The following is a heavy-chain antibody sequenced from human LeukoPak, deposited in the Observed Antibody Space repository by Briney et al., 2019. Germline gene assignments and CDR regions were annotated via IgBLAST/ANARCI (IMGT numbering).Heavy chain of an antibody. CDR1: GFTFSSYT. Sequence: PGGSLRLSCAASGFTFSSYTMNWVRQAPGKGLEWVSYISTPSTTIYYADSVKGRFTTSRDNAKNALHLQMNSLTAEDTAVYYCVLDLFSSFAFDIWGQGTMVTVSS. V-gene: IGHV3-48*04. D-gene: IGHD3/OR15-3a*01. CDR3: VLDLFSSFAFDI. J-gene: IGHJ3*02. CDR2: ISTPSTTI.